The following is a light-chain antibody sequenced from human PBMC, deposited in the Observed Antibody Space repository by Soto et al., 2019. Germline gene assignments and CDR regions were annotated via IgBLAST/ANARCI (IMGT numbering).Light chain of an antibody. CDR1: QSVLYSSNNKTY. V-gene: IGKV4-1*01. J-gene: IGKJ1*01. Sequence: DIVLTQSPDSMAVYLGERATIKCKSSQSVLYSSNNKTYLAWYQQKPGQPPQLLISWASTRESGVPDRFSGSGSGTDFTHTITGLQAEVVAVYYCQKCYSLPWTFGQGTKVEIK. CDR3: QKCYSLPWT. CDR2: WAS.